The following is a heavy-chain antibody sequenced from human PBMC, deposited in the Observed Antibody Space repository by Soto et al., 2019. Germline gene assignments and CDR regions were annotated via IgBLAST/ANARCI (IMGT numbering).Heavy chain of an antibody. CDR1: GFPFSIYA. CDR3: AKRRGDGGHFDY. D-gene: IGHD2-21*02. J-gene: IGHJ4*02. Sequence: PGGSLRLSCAASGFPFSIYAMGLVRQGPGKGLEWVAVVSIGGSTHYADSVRGRFTISRDNSKNTLSLQMNSLTAEDTAVYFCAKRRGDGGHFDYWGQGALFTFSS. V-gene: IGHV3-23*01. CDR2: VSIGGST.